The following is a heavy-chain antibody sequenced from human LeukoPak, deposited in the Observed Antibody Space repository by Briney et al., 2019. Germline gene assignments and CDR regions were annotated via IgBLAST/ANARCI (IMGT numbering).Heavy chain of an antibody. V-gene: IGHV1-2*02. CDR1: GYTFTGYY. CDR2: INTNSGGT. D-gene: IGHD3-10*01. CDR3: ASVGFDDAFDI. Sequence: GASVKVSCKASGYTFTGYYMHWVRQAPGHGLEWMGWINTNSGGTNYAQKFQGRVTMTRDTSISTAYMELSRLRSDDTAVYYCASVGFDDAFDIWGQGTMVTVSS. J-gene: IGHJ3*02.